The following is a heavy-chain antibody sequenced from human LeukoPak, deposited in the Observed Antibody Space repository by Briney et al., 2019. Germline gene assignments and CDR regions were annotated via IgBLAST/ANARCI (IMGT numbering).Heavy chain of an antibody. CDR1: GFTFSSYS. D-gene: IGHD3-10*01. J-gene: IGHJ6*02. V-gene: IGHV3-21*01. CDR2: ISSSSSYI. CDR3: ARXRITMLPGGMDV. Sequence: PGGSLRLSCAASGFTFSSYSMNWVRQAPGKGLEWVSSISSSSSYIYYADSVKGRFTISRDNAKNSLYLQMNSLRAEDTAVYYCARXRITMLPGGMDVWGQGXTVTV.